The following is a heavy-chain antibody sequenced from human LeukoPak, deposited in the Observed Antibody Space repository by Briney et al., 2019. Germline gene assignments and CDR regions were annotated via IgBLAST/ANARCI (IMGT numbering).Heavy chain of an antibody. CDR3: ASDTIMITFGGVSLDY. J-gene: IGHJ4*02. V-gene: IGHV3-30-3*01. Sequence: GRSLRLSCAASGFTFSSYAMHWVRQAPGKGLEWVAVISYDGSNKYYADSVKGRFTISRDNSKNTLYLQMNSLRAEDTAVYYCASDTIMITFGGVSLDYWGQGTLVTVSS. CDR1: GFTFSSYA. CDR2: ISYDGSNK. D-gene: IGHD3-16*01.